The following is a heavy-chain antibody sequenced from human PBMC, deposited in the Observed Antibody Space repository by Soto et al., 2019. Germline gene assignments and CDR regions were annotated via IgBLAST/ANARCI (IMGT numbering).Heavy chain of an antibody. D-gene: IGHD1-1*01. CDR2: ISAHNGNT. CDR3: ARGRYGDY. J-gene: IGHJ4*02. CDR1: GHAFTTYG. V-gene: IGHV1-18*01. Sequence: QVHLVQSGAEVKKPGASVKVSCKGSGHAFTTYGITWVRQAPGQGLEWMGWISAHNGNTNYAQKLQGRVTVTRDTSMSTAYMELRSLRSDDTAVYYCARGRYGDYWGQGALVTVSS.